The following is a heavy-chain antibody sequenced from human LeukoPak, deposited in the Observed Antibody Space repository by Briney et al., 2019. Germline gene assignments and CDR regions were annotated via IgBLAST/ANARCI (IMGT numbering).Heavy chain of an antibody. CDR1: GDSIDSYY. D-gene: IGHD1-26*01. CDR2: VFYSGPT. Sequence: SETLSHTCTVSGDSIDSYYWSWIRQPPGEGLQWIGYVFYSGPTNYDASLKSRVAISVDRSKNQFSLKLTSVSAADTAVYYCAGRSARYFDSWGQGTPVTVSS. CDR3: AGRSARYFDS. J-gene: IGHJ4*02. V-gene: IGHV4-59*01.